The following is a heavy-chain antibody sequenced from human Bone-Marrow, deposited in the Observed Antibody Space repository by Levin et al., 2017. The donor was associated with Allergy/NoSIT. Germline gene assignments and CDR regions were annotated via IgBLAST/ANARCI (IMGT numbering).Heavy chain of an antibody. CDR2: IYHSGST. CDR3: ARDRIAVGATMDSFWYSGMDV. CDR1: GGSISSSNYY. Sequence: PSETLSLTCIVSGGSISSSNYYWVWIRQSPGKGLEWIGSIYHSGSTDYNPSLKSRVTMSLDTSKNDFSLKMTSVTAADTAVYYCARDRIAVGATMDSFWYSGMDVWGQGTTVTVSS. D-gene: IGHD1-26*01. J-gene: IGHJ6*02. V-gene: IGHV4-39*02.